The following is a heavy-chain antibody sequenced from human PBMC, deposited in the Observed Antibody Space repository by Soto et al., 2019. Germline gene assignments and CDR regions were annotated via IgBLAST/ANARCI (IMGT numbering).Heavy chain of an antibody. CDR2: ISNDGSNS. CDR1: GFIFASYG. D-gene: IGHD3-3*01. CDR3: AKGSGRHFYYYYYMDV. J-gene: IGHJ6*03. Sequence: PGGSLRLSCAVSGFIFASYGMHWVRQAPGKGLEWVAVISNDGSNSFYADSVKGRFIISRDDSKNTLYLQMNSLRAEDTAVYYCAKGSGRHFYYYYYMDVWGKGTTVTVSS. V-gene: IGHV3-30*18.